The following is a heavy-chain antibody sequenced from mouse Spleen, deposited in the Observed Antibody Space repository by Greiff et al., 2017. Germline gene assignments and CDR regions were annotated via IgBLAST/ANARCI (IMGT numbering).Heavy chain of an antibody. D-gene: IGHD3-3*01. J-gene: IGHJ1*03. CDR2: IYPGSGNT. Sequence: QVQLQQSGAELVRPGASVKLSCKASGYTFTDYYINWVKQRPGQGLEWIARIYPGSGNTYYNEKFKGKATLTAEKSSSTAYMQLSSLTSEDSAVYFCARGDLDWYFDVWGTGTTVTVSS. V-gene: IGHV1-76*01. CDR3: ARGDLDWYFDV. CDR1: GYTFTDYY.